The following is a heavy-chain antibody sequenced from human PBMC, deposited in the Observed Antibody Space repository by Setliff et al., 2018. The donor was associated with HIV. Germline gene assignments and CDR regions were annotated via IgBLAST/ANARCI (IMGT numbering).Heavy chain of an antibody. Sequence: KASETLSLTCTVSGGSISSYYWSWIRQPAGKGLEWIGRIYTSGSTNYNPSLKSRVTMSVDTSKKQFSLKLRSVTAADTAVYYCARQWRDQYNSGVSTEYFQHWGLGTLVTVSS. CDR2: IYTSGST. CDR3: ARQWRDQYNSGVSTEYFQH. J-gene: IGHJ1*01. V-gene: IGHV4-4*07. D-gene: IGHD3-22*01. CDR1: GGSISSYY.